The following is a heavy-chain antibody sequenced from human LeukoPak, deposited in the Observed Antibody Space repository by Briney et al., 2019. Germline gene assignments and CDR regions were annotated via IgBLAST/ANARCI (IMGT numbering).Heavy chain of an antibody. CDR1: GGSISSGDYY. V-gene: IGHV4-30-4*08. Sequence: PSETLSLTCTVSGGSISSGDYYWSWIRQPPGKGLEWIGYIYYSGSTYYNPSLKSRVTISVDTSKNQFSLKLSSVTAADTAVYYCARVNSSGYLKGHSWFDPWGQGTLVTVSS. CDR2: IYYSGST. D-gene: IGHD3-22*01. CDR3: ARVNSSGYLKGHSWFDP. J-gene: IGHJ5*02.